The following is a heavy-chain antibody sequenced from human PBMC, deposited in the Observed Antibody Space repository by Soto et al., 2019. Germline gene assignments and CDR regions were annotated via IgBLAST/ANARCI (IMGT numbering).Heavy chain of an antibody. CDR2: ISAYNGNT. J-gene: IGHJ5*02. CDR3: ARDSDFWSPIDWLDP. Sequence: GASVKVSCKASGYTFTSYGITWVRQAPGQGLEWMGWISAYNGNTNYAQNLQGRVTMTTDTTTSTAYMELRSLKSDDTAVYYCARDSDFWSPIDWLDPWGQGTLVTVSS. CDR1: GYTFTSYG. D-gene: IGHD3-3*01. V-gene: IGHV1-18*01.